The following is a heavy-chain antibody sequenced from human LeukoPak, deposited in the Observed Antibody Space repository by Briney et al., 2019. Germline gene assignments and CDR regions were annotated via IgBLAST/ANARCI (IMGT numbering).Heavy chain of an antibody. CDR3: ASQREDSSGYYSYGMDV. J-gene: IGHJ6*02. CDR2: INHSGST. D-gene: IGHD3-22*01. CDR1: GGSFSGYY. Sequence: SETLSLTFAVYGGSFSGYYWSWIRQPPGKGLEWIGEINHSGSTNYNPSLKSRVTISVDTSKNQFSLKLGSVTAADTAVYYCASQREDSSGYYSYGMDVWGQGTTVTVSS. V-gene: IGHV4-34*01.